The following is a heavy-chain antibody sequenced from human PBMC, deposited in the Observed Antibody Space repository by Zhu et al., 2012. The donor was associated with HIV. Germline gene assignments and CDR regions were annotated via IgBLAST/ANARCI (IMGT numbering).Heavy chain of an antibody. CDR2: IYYSGST. J-gene: IGHJ5*02. V-gene: IGHV4-30-4*08. Sequence: QVQLQESGPGLVKPSQTLSLTCTVPGGSISSGDYYWSWIRQPPGKGLEWIGYIYYSGSTYYNPSLKSRVTISVDTSKNQFSLKLSSVTAADTAVYYCAREGIYDSSGFWFDPWGQGTLVTVSS. CDR1: GGSISSGDYY. D-gene: IGHD3-22*01. CDR3: AREGIYDSSGFWFDP.